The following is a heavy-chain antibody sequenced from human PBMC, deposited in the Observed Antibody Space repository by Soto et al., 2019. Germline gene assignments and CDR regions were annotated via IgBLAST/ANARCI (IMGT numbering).Heavy chain of an antibody. CDR1: GGSISSYY. J-gene: IGHJ6*02. D-gene: IGHD6-13*01. CDR2: IYTSGST. Sequence: SETLSLTCTVSGGSISSYYWSWIRQPAGKGLEWIGRIYTSGSTNYNPPLKSRVTMSVDTSKNQFSLKLSSVTAADTAVYYCARDGVAAAPQILYYCCGMDVWGQGTTVTVSS. CDR3: ARDGVAAAPQILYYCCGMDV. V-gene: IGHV4-4*07.